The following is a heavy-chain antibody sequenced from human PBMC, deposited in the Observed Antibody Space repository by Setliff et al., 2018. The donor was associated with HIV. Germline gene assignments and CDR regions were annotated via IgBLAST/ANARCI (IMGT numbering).Heavy chain of an antibody. V-gene: IGHV4-38-2*02. D-gene: IGHD2-15*01. CDR2: IHHSGNT. Sequence: PSETLSLTCPVSGYSISSGYYWGWIRQPPGRGLEWIGAIHHSGNTYYNPSLKSRVTISVDTSKNLFSLQLKHVTAADTAIYYCAREQYHFVVDYYYYYGMDVWGQGNTVTVSS. CDR3: AREQYHFVVDYYYYYGMDV. CDR1: GYSISSGYY. J-gene: IGHJ6*02.